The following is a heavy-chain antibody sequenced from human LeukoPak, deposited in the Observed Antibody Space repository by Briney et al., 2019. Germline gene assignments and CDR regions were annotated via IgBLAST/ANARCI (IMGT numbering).Heavy chain of an antibody. J-gene: IGHJ4*02. CDR1: GFTFSSYW. V-gene: IGHV3-7*01. D-gene: IGHD4-17*01. CDR3: AKDSVYGDLMPFDY. CDR2: IKQDGSEK. Sequence: GGSLRLSCAASGFTFSSYWMSWVRQAPGKGLEWVANIKQDGSEKYYVDSVKGRFTISRDNAKNSLYLQMNSLRAEDTAVYYCAKDSVYGDLMPFDYWGQGTLVTVSS.